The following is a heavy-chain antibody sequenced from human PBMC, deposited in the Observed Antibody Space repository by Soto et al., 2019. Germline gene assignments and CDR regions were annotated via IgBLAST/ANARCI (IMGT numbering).Heavy chain of an antibody. CDR1: GGTFSSYA. CDR2: IIPIFGTA. Sequence: SVKVSCKASGGTFSSYAISWVRQAPGQGLEWMGGIIPIFGTANYAQKFQGRVTITADESTSTAYMELSSLRSEDTAVYYCARGPRHWDFCSGQGFPYDYWGQGTLVTVSS. D-gene: IGHD3-3*01. J-gene: IGHJ4*02. CDR3: ARGPRHWDFCSGQGFPYDY. V-gene: IGHV1-69*13.